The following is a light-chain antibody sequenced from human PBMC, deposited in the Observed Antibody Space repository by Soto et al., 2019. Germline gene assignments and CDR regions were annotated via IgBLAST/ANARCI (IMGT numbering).Light chain of an antibody. CDR2: GAS. CDR3: QKYEWSPTS. V-gene: IGKV3-20*01. J-gene: IGKJ4*01. CDR1: QSVSSTY. Sequence: EIVLTQSPGTLSLSPGERATLSCRASQSVSSTYLAWYQQKPGQAPSPLIYGASRRATGIPDRFSGSGSGTDSNLANTRLKPNDFARYYCQKYEWSPTSLGGGTKVDIK.